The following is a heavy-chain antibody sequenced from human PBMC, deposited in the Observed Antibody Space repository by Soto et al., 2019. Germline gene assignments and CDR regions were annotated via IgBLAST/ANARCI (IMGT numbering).Heavy chain of an antibody. CDR3: ARESYYYDSSGYPPDYYYYGMDV. CDR2: IIPIFGTA. V-gene: IGHV1-69*13. J-gene: IGHJ6*02. D-gene: IGHD3-22*01. Sequence: SVKVSCKASGGTFSSYAISWVRQAPGQGLEWMGGIIPIFGTANYAQKFQGRVTITADESTSTAYMELSSLRSEDTAVYYCARESYYYDSSGYPPDYYYYGMDVWGQGTTVTVSS. CDR1: GGTFSSYA.